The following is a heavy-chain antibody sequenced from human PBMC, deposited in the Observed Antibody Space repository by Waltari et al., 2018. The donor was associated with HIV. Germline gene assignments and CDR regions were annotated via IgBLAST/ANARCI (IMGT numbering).Heavy chain of an antibody. J-gene: IGHJ4*02. D-gene: IGHD6-6*01. CDR2: IRYDGSNK. CDR1: GFTFSSYG. V-gene: IGHV3-30*02. CDR3: AKDRENKLDYFDY. Sequence: ESGGGVVQPGGSLRLSCAASGFTFSSYGMHWVRQAPGKGLEWVAFIRYDGSNKYYADSVKGRFTISRDNSKNTLYLQMNSLRAEDTAVYYCAKDRENKLDYFDYWGQGTLVTVSS.